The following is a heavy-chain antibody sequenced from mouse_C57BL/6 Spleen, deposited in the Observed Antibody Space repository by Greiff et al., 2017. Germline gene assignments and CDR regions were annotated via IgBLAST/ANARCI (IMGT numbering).Heavy chain of an antibody. Sequence: QVQLQQPGAELVKPGASVKLSCKASGYTFTSYWMHWVKQRPGQGLEWIGMIHPNSGSTNYNEKFKSKATLTVDKSSSTAYMQLSSLTSEDSAVYYCGGSSPDWFAYWGKGTLVTVSA. CDR1: GYTFTSYW. CDR3: GGSSPDWFAY. CDR2: IHPNSGST. V-gene: IGHV1-64*01. J-gene: IGHJ3*01. D-gene: IGHD1-1*01.